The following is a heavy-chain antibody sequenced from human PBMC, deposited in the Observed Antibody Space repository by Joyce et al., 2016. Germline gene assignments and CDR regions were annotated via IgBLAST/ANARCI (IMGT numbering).Heavy chain of an antibody. D-gene: IGHD2-2*01. Sequence: EVQLLESGGGLVQPGGSLRLSCAASGFTFTSHAMTWVRQAPGKGLEWVSGISGRGDSTHDAESVKGRFTISRDNSKNTLYLQMNSLRAEDTAVYYCAKEEDIVVVPAASSYWGQGTLVTVSS. CDR2: ISGRGDST. V-gene: IGHV3-23*01. CDR3: AKEEDIVVVPAASSY. CDR1: GFTFTSHA. J-gene: IGHJ4*02.